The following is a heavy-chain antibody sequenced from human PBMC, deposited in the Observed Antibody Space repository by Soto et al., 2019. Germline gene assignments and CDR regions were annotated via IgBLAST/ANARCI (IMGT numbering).Heavy chain of an antibody. CDR1: GFTFSSYA. V-gene: IGHV3-30-3*01. CDR2: ISYDGSNK. J-gene: IGHJ5*02. Sequence: GGSLRLSCAASGFTFSSYAMHWVRQAPGKGLEWVAVISYDGSNKYYADSVKGRFTISRDNSKNTLYLQMNSLRAEDTAVYYCARDSRVTAMVGNWFDPWGQGTLVTVSS. D-gene: IGHD5-18*01. CDR3: ARDSRVTAMVGNWFDP.